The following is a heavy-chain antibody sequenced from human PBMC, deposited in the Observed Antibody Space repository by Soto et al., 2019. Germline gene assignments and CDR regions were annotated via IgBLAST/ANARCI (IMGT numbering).Heavy chain of an antibody. CDR3: ARGRLYYFDY. V-gene: IGHV4-38-2*02. J-gene: IGHJ4*02. Sequence: SETLSLTCTVSGYSISSGYYWGWIRQPPGKGLEWIGSIYHSGSTYYNPSLKSRVTISVDTSKNPFSLKLSSVTAADTAVYYCARGRLYYFDYWGQGTLVTVSS. CDR2: IYHSGST. D-gene: IGHD3-22*01. CDR1: GYSISSGYY.